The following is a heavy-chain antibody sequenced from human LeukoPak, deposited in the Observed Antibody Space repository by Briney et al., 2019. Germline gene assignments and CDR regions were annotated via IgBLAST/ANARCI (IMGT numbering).Heavy chain of an antibody. V-gene: IGHV3-21*01. Sequence: PGGSLRLSCAASGFTFSSYSMNWVRQAPGKGLEWVSSISSSSSYIYYADSVKGRFTVSRDNAKNSLYLQMNSLRAEDTAVYYCAKGGSIVSGIAVDWGQGTLVTVSS. CDR2: ISSSSSYI. CDR1: GFTFSSYS. J-gene: IGHJ4*02. D-gene: IGHD5/OR15-5a*01. CDR3: AKGGSIVSGIAVD.